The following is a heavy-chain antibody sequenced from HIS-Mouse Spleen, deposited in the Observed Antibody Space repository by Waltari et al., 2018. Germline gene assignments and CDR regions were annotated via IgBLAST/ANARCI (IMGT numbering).Heavy chain of an antibody. V-gene: IGHV3-30*18. CDR2: ISYDGSNK. J-gene: IGHJ4*02. CDR3: AKASSGWLDY. Sequence: QVQLVESGGGVVQPGRSLRLSCAASGFTFSSYGMHWVRQAPGKGVGWWAVISYDGSNKYYAASVKGRFTISRDNSKNTLYLQMNSLRAEDTAVYYCAKASSGWLDYWGQGTLVTVSS. CDR1: GFTFSSYG. D-gene: IGHD6-19*01.